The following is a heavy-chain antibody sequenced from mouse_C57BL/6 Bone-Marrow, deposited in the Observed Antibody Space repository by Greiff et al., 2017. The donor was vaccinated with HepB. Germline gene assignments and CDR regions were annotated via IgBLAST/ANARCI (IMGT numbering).Heavy chain of an antibody. D-gene: IGHD2-3*01. CDR3: ARCDGYYDAMDY. CDR1: GYTFTSYW. CDR2: IYPGSGST. Sequence: QVQLKQSGAELAKPGASVKLSCKASGYTFTSYWITWVKQRPGPGLEWIGDIYPGSGSTNYNEKFKSKATLTVDTSSSTAYMQLSSLTSEDSAVYYCARCDGYYDAMDYWGQGTSVTVSS. V-gene: IGHV1-55*01. J-gene: IGHJ4*01.